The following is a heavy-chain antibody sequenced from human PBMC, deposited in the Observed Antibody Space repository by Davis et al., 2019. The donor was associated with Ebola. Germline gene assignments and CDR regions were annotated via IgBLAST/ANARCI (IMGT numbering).Heavy chain of an antibody. CDR1: GGTFSSYA. D-gene: IGHD2-8*01. CDR2: INPNSGGT. V-gene: IGHV1-2*02. Sequence: ASVKVSCKASGGTFSSYAISWVRQAPGQGLEWMGWINPNSGGTNYAQKFQGRVTMTRDTSISTAYMELSRLRSDDTAVYYCARYYCTNGVCSHYYGMDVWGQGTTVTVSS. CDR3: ARYYCTNGVCSHYYGMDV. J-gene: IGHJ6*02.